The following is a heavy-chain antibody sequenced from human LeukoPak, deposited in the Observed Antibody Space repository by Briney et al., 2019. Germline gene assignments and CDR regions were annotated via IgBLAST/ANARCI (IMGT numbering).Heavy chain of an antibody. Sequence: GGSLRLSCAAAGFTFSSYWMGWVRQAPGKGLEWVATKKQDDSEQFYVNSVGGRFIVSRDNGKNSLFLQVNSLRVEDSAVYYCVRDLSLPVRPAAGAFDYWGRGTLVTVSS. V-gene: IGHV3-7*01. CDR2: KKQDDSEQ. CDR3: VRDLSLPVRPAAGAFDY. CDR1: GFTFSSYW. J-gene: IGHJ4*02. D-gene: IGHD2-2*01.